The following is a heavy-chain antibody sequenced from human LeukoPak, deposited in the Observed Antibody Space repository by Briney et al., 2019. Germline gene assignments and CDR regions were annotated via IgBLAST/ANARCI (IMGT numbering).Heavy chain of an antibody. D-gene: IGHD1-26*01. CDR2: INPNSGNA. V-gene: IGHV1-8*01. CDR1: GYTFSYYD. J-gene: IGHJ6*03. Sequence: ASVKVSCKASGYTFSYYDINWVRQATGQGLEWMGWINPNSGNAGYAQKFQGRVTMTRNTSISTAYMELSSLRSEDTAVYYCARALAWGGSSYSYYYMDVWDKGTTVTVSS. CDR3: ARALAWGGSSYSYYYMDV.